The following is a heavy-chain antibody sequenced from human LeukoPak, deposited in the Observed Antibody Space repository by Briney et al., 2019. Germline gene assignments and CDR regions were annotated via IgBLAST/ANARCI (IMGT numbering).Heavy chain of an antibody. CDR1: GYSISSGYY. V-gene: IGHV4-38-2*01. CDR3: ASLGSSSWSQAPFDY. Sequence: SKALSLTCAVSGYSISSGYYWGWIRQPPGKGLEWIGSIYHSGSTYYNPSLKSRVTISVDTSKNQFSLKLSSVTAADTAVYYCASLGSSSWSQAPFDYWGQGTLVTVSS. J-gene: IGHJ4*02. D-gene: IGHD6-13*01. CDR2: IYHSGST.